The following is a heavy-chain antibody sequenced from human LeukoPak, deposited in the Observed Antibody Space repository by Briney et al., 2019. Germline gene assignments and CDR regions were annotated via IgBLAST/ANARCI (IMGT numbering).Heavy chain of an antibody. V-gene: IGHV1-2*02. CDR1: GYTFTGYY. CDR2: INPHSGGT. J-gene: IGHJ1*01. Sequence: ASVKVSCKASGYTFTGYYMHWVRQAPGQGLEWMEWINPHSGGTKYAQKFQDRVTMTRDTSISTAYMELSSLRSDDTAVYYCARDFGPYCGGDCYWAFQHWGQGTLVTVSS. D-gene: IGHD2-21*02. CDR3: ARDFGPYCGGDCYWAFQH.